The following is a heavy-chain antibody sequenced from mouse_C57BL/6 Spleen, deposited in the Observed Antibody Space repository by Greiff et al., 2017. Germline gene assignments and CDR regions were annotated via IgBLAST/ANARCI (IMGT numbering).Heavy chain of an antibody. Sequence: VKLMESGPELVKPGASVKISCKASGYAFSSSWMNWVKQRPGKGLEWIGRIYPGDGDTNYNGKFKGKATLTADKSSSTAYMQLSSLTSEDSAVYFCARSGGYYYGSSGDFDYWGQGTTLTVSS. CDR1: GYAFSSSW. D-gene: IGHD1-1*01. V-gene: IGHV1-82*01. CDR2: IYPGDGDT. J-gene: IGHJ2*01. CDR3: ARSGGYYYGSSGDFDY.